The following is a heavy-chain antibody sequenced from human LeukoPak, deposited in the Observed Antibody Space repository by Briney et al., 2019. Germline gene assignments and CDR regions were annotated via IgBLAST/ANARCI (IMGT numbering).Heavy chain of an antibody. CDR2: INHSGST. J-gene: IGHJ5*02. CDR1: GGSFSGYY. D-gene: IGHD2-21*01. V-gene: IGHV4-34*01. Sequence: PSETLSLTCAVYGGSFSGYYWGWIRQPPGKGLEWIGEINHSGSTNYNPSLKSRVTISVDTSKNQFSLKLSSVTAADTAVYYCARHKGGLVKRYNWFDPWGQGTLVTVSS. CDR3: ARHKGGLVKRYNWFDP.